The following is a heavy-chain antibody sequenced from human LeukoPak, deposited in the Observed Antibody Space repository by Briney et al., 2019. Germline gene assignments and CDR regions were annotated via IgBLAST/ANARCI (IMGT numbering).Heavy chain of an antibody. CDR1: GFTFSSYA. Sequence: GGSLRLSCAASGFTFSSYAITWVRQAPGKGLEWVSGISGRGGRTYYADSVRGRFTISRDNSKSTLSLQMNSLRAEDTAIYYCATYRQVLLPFESWGQGTLVTVSS. J-gene: IGHJ4*02. CDR2: ISGRGGRT. V-gene: IGHV3-23*01. D-gene: IGHD2-8*02. CDR3: ATYRQVLLPFES.